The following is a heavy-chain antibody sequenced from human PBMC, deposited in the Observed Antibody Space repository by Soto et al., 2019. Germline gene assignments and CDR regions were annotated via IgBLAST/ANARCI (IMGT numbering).Heavy chain of an antibody. CDR1: GFTFSSYG. J-gene: IGHJ4*02. D-gene: IGHD1-26*01. CDR2: ISYDGSNT. Sequence: QVQLVESGGGVVQPGRSLRLSCVASGFTFSSYGMHWVRQAPGKGLEWVAIISYDGSNTYYADSVKGRFTISRDTSKNTLYLQMTSLRAEDTSVYYCAKEGGLSGSYYISSSYYFDYWGQGTLVTVSS. V-gene: IGHV3-30*18. CDR3: AKEGGLSGSYYISSSYYFDY.